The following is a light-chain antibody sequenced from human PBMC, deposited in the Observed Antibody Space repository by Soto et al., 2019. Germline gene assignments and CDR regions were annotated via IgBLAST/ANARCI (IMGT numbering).Light chain of an antibody. V-gene: IGLV2-14*03. CDR1: SSDVGFSNY. CDR2: DVS. CDR3: SSFTSSETDV. Sequence: QSALTQPASVSGSPGQSITISCTGTSSDVGFSNYIFWYQQHPGKAPKLIISDVSNRPSGVSNRFSGSKSANTASLTISGLQAEDEADYYCSSFTSSETDVFGSGTKLTVL. J-gene: IGLJ1*01.